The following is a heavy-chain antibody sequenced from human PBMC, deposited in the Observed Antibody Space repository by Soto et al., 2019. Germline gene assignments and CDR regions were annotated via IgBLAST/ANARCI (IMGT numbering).Heavy chain of an antibody. D-gene: IGHD3-9*01. CDR2: ISGSGGST. Sequence: GGSLRLSCAASGFTFSSYAMSWVRQAPGKGLEWVSAISGSGGSTYYADSVKGRFTISRDNSKNTLYLQMNSLRAEDTAVYYCAKTSLRYFDWLLSPSNYFDYWGQGTLVTVSS. V-gene: IGHV3-23*01. CDR3: AKTSLRYFDWLLSPSNYFDY. CDR1: GFTFSSYA. J-gene: IGHJ4*02.